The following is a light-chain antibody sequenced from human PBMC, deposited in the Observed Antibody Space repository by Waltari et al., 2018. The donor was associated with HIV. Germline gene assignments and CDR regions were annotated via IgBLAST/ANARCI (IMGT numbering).Light chain of an antibody. CDR3: QAWDSSTHVV. CDR1: KLGDKY. V-gene: IGLV3-1*01. Sequence: SYELTQPPSVSVSPGQTASITCSGDKLGDKYACCYQQKPGQSPVLVIYQDSKRPSGIHERFSGSNSGNTATLTISGTQAMDEADYYCQAWDSSTHVVFGGGTKLTVL. CDR2: QDS. J-gene: IGLJ2*01.